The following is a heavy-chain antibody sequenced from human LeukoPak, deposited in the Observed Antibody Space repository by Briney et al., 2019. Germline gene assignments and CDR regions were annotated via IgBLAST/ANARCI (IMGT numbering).Heavy chain of an antibody. J-gene: IGHJ4*02. CDR1: GGSISSYY. CDR3: TRELSGSQDY. Sequence: SETLSLTCTVSGGSISSYYWSWIRQPAGKGLEWIGRIYTSGTTHYNPSLKSRVTISVDTSKKQFSPKVSSVTAADTAVYYCTRELSGSQDYWGQGTLVTVSS. CDR2: IYTSGTT. V-gene: IGHV4-4*07. D-gene: IGHD3-22*01.